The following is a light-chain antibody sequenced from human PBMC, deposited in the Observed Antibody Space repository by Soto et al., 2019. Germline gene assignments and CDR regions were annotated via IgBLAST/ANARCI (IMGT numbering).Light chain of an antibody. CDR3: QSYDSSLRGSV. CDR1: SSNIGANYD. Sequence: QSALTQPPSVSGAPGQRVTISCTGSSSNIGANYDVHWYQQLPGTAPKLLIYANSNRPSGVPDRFSGSKSGSSASLAITGLQAEDEADYYCQSYDSSLRGSVFGGGTKVTVL. J-gene: IGLJ2*01. V-gene: IGLV1-40*01. CDR2: ANS.